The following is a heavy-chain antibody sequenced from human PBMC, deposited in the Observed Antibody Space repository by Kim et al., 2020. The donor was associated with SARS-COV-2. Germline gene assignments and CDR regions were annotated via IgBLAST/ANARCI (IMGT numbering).Heavy chain of an antibody. CDR2: IYYSGST. J-gene: IGHJ4*02. CDR1: GGSISSYY. Sequence: SETLSLTCTVSGGSISSYYWSWIRQPPGKGLEWIGYIYYSGSTNYNPSLKSRVTISVDTSKNQFSLKLSSVTAADTAVYYCASRVGFGELLRDYWGQGTLVTVSS. D-gene: IGHD3-10*01. V-gene: IGHV4-59*01. CDR3: ASRVGFGELLRDY.